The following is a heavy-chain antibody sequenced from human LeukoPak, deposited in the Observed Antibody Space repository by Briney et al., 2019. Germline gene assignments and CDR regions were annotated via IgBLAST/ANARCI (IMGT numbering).Heavy chain of an antibody. V-gene: IGHV5-10-1*01. Sequence: PGESLKISCKCSGYSFTSYWISWVRQMPGKGLEWMGRIDPSDSYTNYSPSFQGHDTISADKSISTAYLQWSSLKASDTAMYYYARQTVTTDYYGLDVWGQGTTVTVSS. CDR1: GYSFTSYW. D-gene: IGHD4-17*01. CDR3: ARQTVTTDYYGLDV. J-gene: IGHJ6*02. CDR2: IDPSDSYT.